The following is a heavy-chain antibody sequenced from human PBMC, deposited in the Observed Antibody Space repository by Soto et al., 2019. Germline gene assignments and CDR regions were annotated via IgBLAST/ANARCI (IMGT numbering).Heavy chain of an antibody. CDR3: AQSLDGIGDY. CDR2: ISYDGSNK. CDR1: GFTFSSYA. Sequence: GGSLRLSCAASGFTFSSYAMHWVRQAPGKGLEWVAVISYDGSNKYYADSVKGRFTISRDNSKNTLYLQMNSLRAEDTAVYYCAQSLDGIGDYWGQGTLVTVSS. V-gene: IGHV3-30-3*01. D-gene: IGHD1-1*01. J-gene: IGHJ4*02.